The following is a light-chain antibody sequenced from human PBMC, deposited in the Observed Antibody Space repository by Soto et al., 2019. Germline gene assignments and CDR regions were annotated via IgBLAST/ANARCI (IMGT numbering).Light chain of an antibody. CDR1: QSFSNN. Sequence: KVFTQSSGTLSRSPGERATLSCRASQSFSNNYLAWYQQKPGQAPRLLIYGASTRATGIPARFSGSRSGTEFTLTISSLQSEDFAVYYCQQCNNWPLTFGGGTNVDI. CDR3: QQCNNWPLT. J-gene: IGKJ4*01. V-gene: IGKV3-15*01. CDR2: GAS.